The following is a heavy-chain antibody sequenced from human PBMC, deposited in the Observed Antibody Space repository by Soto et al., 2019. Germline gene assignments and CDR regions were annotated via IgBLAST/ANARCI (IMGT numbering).Heavy chain of an antibody. CDR2: ISSSSSYI. V-gene: IGHV3-21*01. D-gene: IGHD3-3*01. CDR3: ARELYEGGGFDY. CDR1: GFTFSSYS. Sequence: EVQLVESGGGLVKPGGSLRLSCAASGFTFSSYSMNWVRQAPGKGLEWVSSISSSSSYIYYADSVKGRFTISRDNAKNSLYLQVNSLRAEDTAVYYCARELYEGGGFDYWGQGTLVTVSS. J-gene: IGHJ4*02.